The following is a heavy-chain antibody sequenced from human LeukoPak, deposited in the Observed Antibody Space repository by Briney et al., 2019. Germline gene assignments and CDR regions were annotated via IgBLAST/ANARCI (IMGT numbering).Heavy chain of an antibody. CDR1: GFTFSSYP. CDR2: ISYDGSSK. Sequence: PGRSLRLSCAASGFTFSSYPMHWVRQAPGKGLEWVAVISYDGSSKYYADSVKGRFTISRDNSKNSLYLQMNGLRTEDTALYYCAKRSYDSSGPMDWGQGTLVTVSS. CDR3: AKRSYDSSGPMD. V-gene: IGHV3-30*18. D-gene: IGHD3-22*01. J-gene: IGHJ4*02.